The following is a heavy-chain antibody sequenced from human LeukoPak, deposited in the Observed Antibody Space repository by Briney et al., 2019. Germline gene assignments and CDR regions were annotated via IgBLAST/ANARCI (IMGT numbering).Heavy chain of an antibody. CDR1: GVSISTDY. J-gene: IGHJ6*03. CDR3: ARDRHYYYYMDV. Sequence: PSETLSLTCTVSGVSISTDYWTWVRQPPGKGLEWIGYIHYSGSTSYNPSLKSRVTISVDTSKNQFSLKLTSVTSADTAVYYCARDRHYYYYMDVWGKGTTVTVSS. CDR2: IHYSGST. V-gene: IGHV4-59*01.